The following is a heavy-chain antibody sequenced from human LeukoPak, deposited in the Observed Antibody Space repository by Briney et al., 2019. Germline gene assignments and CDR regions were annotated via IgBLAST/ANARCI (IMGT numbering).Heavy chain of an antibody. V-gene: IGHV3-21*01. D-gene: IGHD2-21*02. Sequence: TGGSLRLSCAASGFTFSSYSMNWVRQAPGKGLEWVSSISSSSSYIYYADSVKGRFTISRDNAKNSLYLQMNSLRAEDTAVYYCAREGVVVTAIDYWGQGALVTVSS. CDR3: AREGVVVTAIDY. J-gene: IGHJ4*02. CDR1: GFTFSSYS. CDR2: ISSSSSYI.